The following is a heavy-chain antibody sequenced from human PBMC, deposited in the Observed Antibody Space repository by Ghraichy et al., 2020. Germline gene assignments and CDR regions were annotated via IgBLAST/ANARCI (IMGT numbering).Heavy chain of an antibody. CDR1: GFTFSSYA. CDR2: ISGSGGST. V-gene: IGHV3-23*01. D-gene: IGHD3-22*01. CDR3: AKDQIYDSSGYQGYLLPRGGEEYYFDY. J-gene: IGHJ4*02. Sequence: GGSLRLSCAASGFTFSSYAMSWVRQAPGKGLEWVSAISGSGGSTYYADSVKGRFTISRDNSKNTLYLQMNSLRAEDTAVYYCAKDQIYDSSGYQGYLLPRGGEEYYFDYWGQGTLVTVSS.